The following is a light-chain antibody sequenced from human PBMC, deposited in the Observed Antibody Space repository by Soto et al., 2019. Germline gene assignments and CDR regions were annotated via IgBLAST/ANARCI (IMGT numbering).Light chain of an antibody. Sequence: DIQMTQSPSTLSASVGDRVTITCRASQSISSWLAWYQQKKGKAPRLLIYKASSLESGVRSRLSGSGSGTEFTLTISSLQPDDFATYYCQQYNIYPLGFGGGTKVEIK. J-gene: IGKJ4*01. CDR2: KAS. CDR1: QSISSW. V-gene: IGKV1-5*03. CDR3: QQYNIYPLG.